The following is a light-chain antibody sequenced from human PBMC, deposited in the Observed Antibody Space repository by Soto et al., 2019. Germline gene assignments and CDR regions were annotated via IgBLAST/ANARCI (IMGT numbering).Light chain of an antibody. CDR3: QQYVDSRT. CDR2: GAS. CDR1: QSVSSSY. Sequence: EIVLTQSPGTLSLSPGERASLSCRASQSVSSSYLAWYQQKPGQAPRLLIYGASSRATGIPVRFSGSGSGTDFTLTINRLEPEDFAVYYCQQYVDSRTFGQGTKLEIK. V-gene: IGKV3-20*01. J-gene: IGKJ2*01.